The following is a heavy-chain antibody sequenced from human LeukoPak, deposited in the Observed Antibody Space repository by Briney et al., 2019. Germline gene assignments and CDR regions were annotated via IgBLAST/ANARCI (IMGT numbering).Heavy chain of an antibody. CDR1: GYSINSGYY. Sequence: SETLSLTCTVSGYSINSGYYWAWIRLPPGKGLEWIGSIYHSGSTYYNPSLKSRVTISVDTSKNQFSLKLNFVTAADTAMYYCARMFRSSWYINWFDPWGQGTLVTVSS. CDR2: IYHSGST. CDR3: ARMFRSSWYINWFDP. V-gene: IGHV4-38-2*02. J-gene: IGHJ5*02. D-gene: IGHD6-13*01.